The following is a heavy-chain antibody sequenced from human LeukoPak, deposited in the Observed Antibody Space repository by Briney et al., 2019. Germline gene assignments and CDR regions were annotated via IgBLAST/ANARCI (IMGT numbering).Heavy chain of an antibody. D-gene: IGHD2-15*01. CDR3: ARVVGYCSGGSCYDNWFDP. CDR1: GDSVSSNSAA. J-gene: IGHJ5*02. CDR2: TYYRSKWYN. V-gene: IGHV6-1*01. Sequence: SRTLSVTCAISGDSVSSNSAAWNWTRQSPSRGLEWLGRTYYRSKWYNDYAVSVKSRITINPDTSKNQFSLQLSSVTPEDTAVYYCARVVGYCSGGSCYDNWFDPWGPGNLGTVSS.